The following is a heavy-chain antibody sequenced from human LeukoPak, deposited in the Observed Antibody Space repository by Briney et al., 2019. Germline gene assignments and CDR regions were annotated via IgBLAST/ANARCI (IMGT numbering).Heavy chain of an antibody. J-gene: IGHJ1*01. CDR2: ISGSGGST. CDR3: AKVRSGYLSCIQH. D-gene: IGHD3-22*01. CDR1: GFTFSSYA. V-gene: IGHV3-23*01. Sequence: GGSLRLSCAASGFTFSSYAMSWVRQAPGKGLEWVSAISGSGGSTYYADSVKGRFTISGDNSKNTVSLQMNTLRAEDTAVYYCAKVRSGYLSCIQHWGQGTLVTVSS.